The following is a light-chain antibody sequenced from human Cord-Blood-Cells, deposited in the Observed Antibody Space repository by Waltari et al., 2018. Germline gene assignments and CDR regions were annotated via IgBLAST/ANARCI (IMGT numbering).Light chain of an antibody. J-gene: IGLJ1*01. CDR1: SSDAGGYNY. V-gene: IGLV2-11*01. CDR3: CSYAGSYTYV. CDR2: DVS. Sequence: QSALTQPRSVSGSPGQSVTISCTGTSSDAGGYNYVSWYKQPPGKAPKLIIYDVSKRPSGVPDRFSGSKSGNTASLTISGLQAEDEADYYCCSYAGSYTYVFGTGTKVTVL.